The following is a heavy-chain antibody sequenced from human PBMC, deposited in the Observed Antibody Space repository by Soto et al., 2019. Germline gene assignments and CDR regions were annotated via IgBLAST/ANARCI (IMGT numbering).Heavy chain of an antibody. J-gene: IGHJ6*02. Sequence: PSETLSLTCAVYGGSFSGYYWSWIRQPPGKGLEWIGEINHSGSTNYNPSLKSRVTISVDTSKNQFSLKLSSVTAADTAVYYCARAENGYYYGMDVWGQGTTVTVSS. V-gene: IGHV4-34*01. CDR1: GGSFSGYY. CDR2: INHSGST. CDR3: ARAENGYYYGMDV.